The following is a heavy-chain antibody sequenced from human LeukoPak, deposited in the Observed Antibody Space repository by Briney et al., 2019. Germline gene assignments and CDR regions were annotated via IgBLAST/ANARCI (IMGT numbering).Heavy chain of an antibody. Sequence: GRSLRLSCAASGFTFSHYSMHWVRQAPGKGLEWVAVISYDGTNTYYAESVKGRFTISRDNSKNTLFLQLNSLRPDDTAIYYCARVRGYSTSQTRFDYWGPGTLVTVSS. J-gene: IGHJ4*02. D-gene: IGHD6-13*01. CDR1: GFTFSHYS. CDR2: ISYDGTNT. CDR3: ARVRGYSTSQTRFDY. V-gene: IGHV3-30*01.